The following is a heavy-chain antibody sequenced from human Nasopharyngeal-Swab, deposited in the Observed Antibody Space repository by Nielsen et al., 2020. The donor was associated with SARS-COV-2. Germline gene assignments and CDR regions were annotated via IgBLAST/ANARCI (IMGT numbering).Heavy chain of an antibody. J-gene: IGHJ4*02. CDR2: IKQDGSEK. Sequence: GGSLRLSCAASGLSFSSYWMSWVRPAPGKGLEWVANIKQDGSEKYYVDPVKGRFTISRDNAKNSLYLQMNSLRAEDTAVYYCARDNGNPPARSDYCGQGTLVTVSS. CDR3: ARDNGNPPARSDY. V-gene: IGHV3-7*01. CDR1: GLSFSSYW. D-gene: IGHD6-6*01.